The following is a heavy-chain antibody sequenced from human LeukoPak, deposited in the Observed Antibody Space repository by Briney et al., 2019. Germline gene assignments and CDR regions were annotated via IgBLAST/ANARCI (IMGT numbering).Heavy chain of an antibody. Sequence: ASETLSLTCTVSGGSISSYYWSWIRQPAGKGLEWIGRIHTSGSTNYNLSLKSRVTISVDTSKNQFSLKLSSVTAADTAVYYCARFNKSGIAARRFVYAFDIWGQGTMVTVSS. CDR3: ARFNKSGIAARRFVYAFDI. CDR1: GGSISSYY. J-gene: IGHJ3*02. D-gene: IGHD6-6*01. V-gene: IGHV4-4*07. CDR2: IHTSGST.